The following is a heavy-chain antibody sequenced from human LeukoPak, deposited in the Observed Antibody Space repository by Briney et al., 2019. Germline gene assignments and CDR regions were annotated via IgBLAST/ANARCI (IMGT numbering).Heavy chain of an antibody. Sequence: ASVKVSCKASGYTFTGYYMHWVRQAPGQGLEWMGWIDPNIGGTHYAQNFQGRVTMTRDTSISTAYMELSRLRSDDTAVYYCARMEEFDFWSGPTPPIWGQGTMVTVSS. CDR3: ARMEEFDFWSGPTPPI. CDR1: GYTFTGYY. D-gene: IGHD3-3*01. CDR2: IDPNIGGT. V-gene: IGHV1-2*02. J-gene: IGHJ3*02.